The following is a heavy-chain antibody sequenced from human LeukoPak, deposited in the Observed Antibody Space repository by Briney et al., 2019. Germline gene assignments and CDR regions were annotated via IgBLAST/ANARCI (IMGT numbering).Heavy chain of an antibody. D-gene: IGHD3-22*01. CDR3: ARRGNFDSSGYYYGEDY. Sequence: ASVKVSCKASGYTFTSYAMHWVRQAPGQRLEWMGWINAGNGNTKYSQKFQGRVTITRDTSASTAYMELSSLRSEDTAVYYCARRGNFDSSGYYYGEDYWGQGTLVTVSS. CDR2: INAGNGNT. V-gene: IGHV1-3*01. CDR1: GYTFTSYA. J-gene: IGHJ4*02.